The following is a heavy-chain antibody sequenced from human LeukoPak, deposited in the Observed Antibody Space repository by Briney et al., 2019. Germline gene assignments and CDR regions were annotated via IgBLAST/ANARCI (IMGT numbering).Heavy chain of an antibody. V-gene: IGHV3-9*03. CDR3: ARGPYMGYYFEY. Sequence: PGGSLRLSCAASGFTFDDYAMHWVRQAPGKGLEWVSGISWNSGSIGYADSVKGRFTISRDNAKNSLYLQMNSLRAEDMAWCYCARGPYMGYYFEYWGQGTLVTVSS. D-gene: IGHD4-11*01. CDR2: ISWNSGSI. J-gene: IGHJ4*02. CDR1: GFTFDDYA.